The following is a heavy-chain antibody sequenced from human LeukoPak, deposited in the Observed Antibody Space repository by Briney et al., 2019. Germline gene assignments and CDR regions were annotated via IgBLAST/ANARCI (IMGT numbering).Heavy chain of an antibody. V-gene: IGHV4-59*01. CDR3: ARVSGYCSGGSCYSGNKHYYYYYMDV. Sequence: SETLSLTCTVSGGSISSYYWSWIRQPPGKGLEWIGYIYYSGSTNYNPSLKSRVTISVDTSKNQFSLKLSSVTAADTAVYYCARVSGYCSGGSCYSGNKHYYYYYMDVWGKGTTVTVSS. J-gene: IGHJ6*03. D-gene: IGHD2-15*01. CDR2: IYYSGST. CDR1: GGSISSYY.